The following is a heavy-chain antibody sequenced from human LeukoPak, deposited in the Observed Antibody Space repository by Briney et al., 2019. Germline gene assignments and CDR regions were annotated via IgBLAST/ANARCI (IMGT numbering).Heavy chain of an antibody. V-gene: IGHV3-23*01. Sequence: GGSLRLSCAASGFTCSSYAMSWVRQAPGKGLEWVSAISGSGGSTYYADSVKGRFTISRDNSKNTLYLQMNSLRAEDTAVYYCANGGILTGYYSGAFAIWGQVTMVTVSS. CDR1: GFTCSSYA. CDR3: ANGGILTGYYSGAFAI. D-gene: IGHD3-9*01. J-gene: IGHJ3*02. CDR2: ISGSGGST.